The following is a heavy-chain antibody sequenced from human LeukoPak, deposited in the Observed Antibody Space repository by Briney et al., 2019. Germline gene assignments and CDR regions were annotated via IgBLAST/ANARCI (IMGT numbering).Heavy chain of an antibody. J-gene: IGHJ3*02. CDR2: IYYSGST. CDR1: GGSIRSYY. CDR3: ARVPYPGPNDAFDI. Sequence: SETLSLTCTVSGGSIRSYYWSWIRHPPGKGLERIGYIYYSGSTNYNPSLKSRVTISVDTSKNQFSLKLSSVTAADTAVYYCARVPYPGPNDAFDIWGQGTMVTVSS. V-gene: IGHV4-59*01. D-gene: IGHD2-2*02.